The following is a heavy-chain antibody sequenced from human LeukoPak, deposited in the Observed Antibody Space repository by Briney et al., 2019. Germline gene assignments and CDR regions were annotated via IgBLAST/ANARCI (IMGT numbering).Heavy chain of an antibody. Sequence: GGSLRLSCAASGFTFSRYSMNWVRQAPGKGLEWVSSISIGNTYIYYADSVKGRFTISRDNSKNTLYLQMNSLRAEDTAVYYCAKDLQRQWLGYFQHWGQGTLVTVSS. CDR3: AKDLQRQWLGYFQH. CDR2: ISIGNTYI. CDR1: GFTFSRYS. V-gene: IGHV3-21*01. D-gene: IGHD6-19*01. J-gene: IGHJ1*01.